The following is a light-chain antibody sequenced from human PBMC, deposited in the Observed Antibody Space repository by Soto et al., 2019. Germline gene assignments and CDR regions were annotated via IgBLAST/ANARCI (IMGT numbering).Light chain of an antibody. CDR3: QQYYSTPPT. Sequence: DIVMTQSPDSLPVSLGERATINCKSSQSVLYSSNNKNYLAWYQQKPGQPPKLLIYWASTQESGVPDRFSGSGSGTDFPLTISSLQAEDVAVYYCQQYYSTPPTFGQGTKVEIK. CDR2: WAS. J-gene: IGKJ1*01. CDR1: QSVLYSSNNKNY. V-gene: IGKV4-1*01.